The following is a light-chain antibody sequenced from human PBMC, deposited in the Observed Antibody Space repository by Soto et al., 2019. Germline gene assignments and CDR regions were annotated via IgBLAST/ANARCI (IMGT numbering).Light chain of an antibody. J-gene: IGKJ1*01. CDR1: QSISSW. Sequence: DIQMTQSPSTLSASVGDRVTITCRASQSISSWLAWYQQKPGKAPKLLIYDASSLESGVPSRFSGSGSGTEFTLTIISLQPDDFATYYRQQYNSYWTFGQGTKVEIK. CDR2: DAS. CDR3: QQYNSYWT. V-gene: IGKV1-5*01.